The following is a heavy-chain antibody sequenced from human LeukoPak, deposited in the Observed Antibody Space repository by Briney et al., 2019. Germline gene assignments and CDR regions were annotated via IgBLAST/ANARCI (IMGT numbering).Heavy chain of an antibody. CDR3: ARVAVYSGSYYVAY. CDR2: IKQDGSEK. V-gene: IGHV3-7*01. J-gene: IGHJ4*02. Sequence: GGSLRLSCAASGFTFSSYWMSWVRQAPGEGLEWVANIKQDGSEKYYVDSVKGRFTISRDNAKNSLYLQMNSLRAEDTAVYYCARVAVYSGSYYVAYWGQGTLVTVSS. CDR1: GFTFSSYW. D-gene: IGHD1-26*01.